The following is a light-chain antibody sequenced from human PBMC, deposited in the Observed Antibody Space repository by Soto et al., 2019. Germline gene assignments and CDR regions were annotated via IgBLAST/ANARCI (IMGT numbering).Light chain of an antibody. CDR3: SSQTSSSTLV. CDR2: DVS. V-gene: IGLV2-14*01. CDR1: SSDVGAHNY. J-gene: IGLJ3*02. Sequence: QSVLTQPASVSGSPGQSITISCTGTSSDVGAHNYVSWYQQHPGKAPKLMIYDVSDRPSGVSNRLSGSKSGNTASLTISGLQAEDEADYYCSSQTSSSTLVFGGGTKLAVL.